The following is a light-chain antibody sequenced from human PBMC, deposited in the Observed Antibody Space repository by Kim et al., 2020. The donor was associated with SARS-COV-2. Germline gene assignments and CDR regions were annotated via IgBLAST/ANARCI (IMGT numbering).Light chain of an antibody. CDR1: QSLLNSSNKKRY. V-gene: IGKV4-1*01. Sequence: ATIKCKASQSLLNSSNKKRYLAWYQQKPGQPPRLLISWASTRESGVPDRFSGSGSGTDFTLTISSLQAEDVAVYYCQQYYNPPRTFGQGTKVDIK. CDR2: WAS. J-gene: IGKJ1*01. CDR3: QQYYNPPRT.